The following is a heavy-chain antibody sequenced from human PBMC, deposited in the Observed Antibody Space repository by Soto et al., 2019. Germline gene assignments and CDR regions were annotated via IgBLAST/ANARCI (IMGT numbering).Heavy chain of an antibody. CDR3: AKDLTSYDYVWGSYDY. V-gene: IGHV3-30*18. CDR2: ISYDGSNK. Sequence: QVQLVESGGGVVQPGRSLRLSCAASGFTFSSYGMHWVRQAPGKGLEWVAVISYDGSNKYYADSVKGRFTISRDNSKNTLYLQMKSLRAEDTAVYYCAKDLTSYDYVWGSYDYWGQGTLVTVSS. J-gene: IGHJ4*02. D-gene: IGHD3-16*01. CDR1: GFTFSSYG.